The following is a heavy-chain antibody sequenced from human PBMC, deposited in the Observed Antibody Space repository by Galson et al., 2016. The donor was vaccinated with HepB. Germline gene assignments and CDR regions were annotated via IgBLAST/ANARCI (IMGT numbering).Heavy chain of an antibody. CDR1: GATISNDYW. V-gene: IGHV4-4*02. J-gene: IGHJ4*02. D-gene: IGHD1-26*01. CDR3: ARGTLGTTATMAFDY. Sequence: SETLSLTCAVSGATISNDYWWSWVRQSPEEGFEWLGEIYQTGTANYNPSFTRRATISVDTSKNEISLRLDSVTAADTAVYYCARGTLGTTATMAFDYGGQGTPVSVSS. CDR2: IYQTGTA.